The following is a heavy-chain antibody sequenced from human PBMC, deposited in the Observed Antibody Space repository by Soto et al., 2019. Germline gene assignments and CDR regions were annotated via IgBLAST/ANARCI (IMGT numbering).Heavy chain of an antibody. CDR3: ARGADFWSGYRWFDP. D-gene: IGHD3-3*01. CDR1: GYTFSRHC. Sequence: ASVKVSSKASGYTFSRHCISWVRQAPGQGLEWMGWISAYNGNTKNAQNLQGRVTLTTDTSTSAAYMELRSLRYDDTAVYFCARGADFWSGYRWFDPWGQGSLVTVSS. J-gene: IGHJ5*02. CDR2: ISAYNGNT. V-gene: IGHV1-18*01.